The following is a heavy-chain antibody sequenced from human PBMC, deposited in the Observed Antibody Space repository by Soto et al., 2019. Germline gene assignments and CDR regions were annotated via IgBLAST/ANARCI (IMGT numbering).Heavy chain of an antibody. D-gene: IGHD3-10*01. J-gene: IGHJ4*02. CDR3: ARGQGMEGRVRGVLWFDY. CDR1: GGSFSGYY. V-gene: IGHV4-34*01. Sequence: SETLSLTCAVYGGSFSGYYWSWIRQPPGKGLEWIGEINHSGSTNYNPSLKSRVTISVDTSKKQFSLKLNSVTAADTAVYYCARGQGMEGRVRGVLWFDYWGQGTLVTVSS. CDR2: INHSGST.